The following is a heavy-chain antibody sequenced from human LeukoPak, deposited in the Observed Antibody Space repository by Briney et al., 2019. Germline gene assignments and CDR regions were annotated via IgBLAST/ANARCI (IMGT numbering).Heavy chain of an antibody. J-gene: IGHJ4*02. V-gene: IGHV3-23*01. CDR1: GFTFSSYA. Sequence: GGSLRLSCAASGFTFSSYAMSWVRQAPGKGLEWVSAISGSGGSTYYADSVKGRFTISRDNSKNTLYLQMNSLRVEDTAVYYCAKGLWMLMGYFDYWGQGTLVTVSS. CDR2: ISGSGGST. CDR3: AKGLWMLMGYFDY. D-gene: IGHD2-2*03.